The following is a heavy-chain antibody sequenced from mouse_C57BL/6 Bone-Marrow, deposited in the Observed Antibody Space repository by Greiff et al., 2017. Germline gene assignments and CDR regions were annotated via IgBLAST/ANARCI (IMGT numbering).Heavy chain of an antibody. V-gene: IGHV1-59*01. Sequence: VQLQQPGAELVRPGTSVKLSCKASGYTFTSYWMHWVKQRPGQGLEWIGVIDPSDSYTNYNQKFKGKATLTVDTSSSTAYMQLSSLTSEDSAVYYCARRGIYYYGSSPDYYAMDYWGQGTSVTVSS. CDR3: ARRGIYYYGSSPDYYAMDY. CDR2: IDPSDSYT. J-gene: IGHJ4*01. D-gene: IGHD1-1*01. CDR1: GYTFTSYW.